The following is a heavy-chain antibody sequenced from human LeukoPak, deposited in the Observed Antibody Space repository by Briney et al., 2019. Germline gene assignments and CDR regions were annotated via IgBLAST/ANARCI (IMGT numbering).Heavy chain of an antibody. Sequence: ASVKVSCKASGYTFTSYGISWVRQAPGQGLEWMGWISAYNGNTNYAQKLQGRVTMTTDTSTSTAYMELRSLRSDDTAVCYCARDSVGDSSASPIDYWGQGTLVTVSS. CDR3: ARDSVGDSSASPIDY. D-gene: IGHD3-22*01. CDR2: ISAYNGNT. CDR1: GYTFTSYG. J-gene: IGHJ4*02. V-gene: IGHV1-18*01.